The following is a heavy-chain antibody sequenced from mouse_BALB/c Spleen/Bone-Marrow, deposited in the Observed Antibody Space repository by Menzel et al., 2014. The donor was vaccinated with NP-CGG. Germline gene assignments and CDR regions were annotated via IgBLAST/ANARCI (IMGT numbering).Heavy chain of an antibody. D-gene: IGHD1-1*01. V-gene: IGHV4-1*02. CDR1: GFDFSRYW. CDR2: INPDSRTI. J-gene: IGHJ2*01. Sequence: EVKLMESGGGLVQPGGSLKLSCAASGFDFSRYWMSWVRRAPGKGLEWIGEINPDSRTINYSPSLKDKFIISRDNAKNTLYLRLNKVRSEDTALYYCARPDYYCYLNYWGQGTTLTVSS. CDR3: ARPDYYCYLNY.